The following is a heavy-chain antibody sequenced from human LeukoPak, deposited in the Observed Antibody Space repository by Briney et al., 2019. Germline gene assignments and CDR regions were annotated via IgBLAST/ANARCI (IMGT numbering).Heavy chain of an antibody. CDR1: GFTVNSHY. D-gene: IGHD2-21*01. V-gene: IGHV3-66*02. CDR3: ARAEVIAIFDY. CDR2: IYSGGST. J-gene: IGHJ4*02. Sequence: PGGSLRLSCAASGFTVNSHYMNWVRQAPGEGLEWVSVIYSGGSTYYADSVKGRFTISRDNSKNMLYLQMSSLRIEDTAVYYCARAEVIAIFDYWGQGTLVTVSS.